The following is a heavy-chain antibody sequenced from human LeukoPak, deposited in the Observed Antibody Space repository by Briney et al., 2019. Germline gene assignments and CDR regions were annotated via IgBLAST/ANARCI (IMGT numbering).Heavy chain of an antibody. CDR3: ARDLASGNHPDGFDV. J-gene: IGHJ3*01. V-gene: IGHV3-33*05. D-gene: IGHD4-23*01. CDR2: MLYDGSSI. CDR1: GFSFRLYG. Sequence: GGSLRLSCAASGFSFRLYGMHWFRQAPGKGLEWVALMLYDGSSIYYADSVKGRFSISRDNSNYMLYLQMSSLRAEDSAIYYCARDLASGNHPDGFDVWGQGTLVTVSS.